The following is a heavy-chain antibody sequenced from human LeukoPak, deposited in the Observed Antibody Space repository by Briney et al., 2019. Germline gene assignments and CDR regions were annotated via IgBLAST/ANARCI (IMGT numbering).Heavy chain of an antibody. CDR3: AXXXXXXGRISCPYYFDY. D-gene: IGHD3-3*02. CDR1: GYTFTSYD. J-gene: IGHJ4*02. CDR2: MNPNSGNT. Sequence: GASVKVSCKASGYTFTSYDINWVRQATGQGLEWMGWMNPNSGNTGYAQKFQGRVTMTRNTSISTAYMELSSLRSEDTAVYYCAXXXXXXGRISCPYYFDYWGQGSLVAVSS. V-gene: IGHV1-8*01.